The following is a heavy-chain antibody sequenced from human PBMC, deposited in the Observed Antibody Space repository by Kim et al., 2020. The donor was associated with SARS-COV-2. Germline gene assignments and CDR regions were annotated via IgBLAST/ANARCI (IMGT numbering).Heavy chain of an antibody. CDR3: AKDLQQLPIDY. J-gene: IGHJ4*02. V-gene: IGHV3-30*18. CDR1: GFTFSSYG. Sequence: GGSLRLSCAASGFTFSSYGMHWVRQAPGKGLEWVAVISYDGSNKYYADSVKGRFTISRDNSKNTLYLQMNSLRAEDTAVYYCAKDLQQLPIDYWGQGTLVTVSS. CDR2: ISYDGSNK. D-gene: IGHD6-13*01.